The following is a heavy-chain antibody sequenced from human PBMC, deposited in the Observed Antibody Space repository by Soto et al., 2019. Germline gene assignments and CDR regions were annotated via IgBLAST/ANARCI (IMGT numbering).Heavy chain of an antibody. Sequence: PGESLKISCKGSGYSFTSSAVQWVRQARGQRLEWIGWIVVGSGNTNYAQKFQERVTITRDMSTSTAYMELSSLRSEDTAVYYCAATVRFLEWLTIDYWGQGTLVTVSS. V-gene: IGHV1-58*01. CDR1: GYSFTSSA. CDR3: AATVRFLEWLTIDY. J-gene: IGHJ4*02. D-gene: IGHD3-3*01. CDR2: IVVGSGNT.